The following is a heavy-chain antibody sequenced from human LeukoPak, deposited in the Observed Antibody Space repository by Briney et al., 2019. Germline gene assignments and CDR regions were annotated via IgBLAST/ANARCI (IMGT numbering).Heavy chain of an antibody. V-gene: IGHV4-61*01. CDR3: ARDRPLKSGDTMYCSSTSCYDYYYGMDV. D-gene: IGHD2-2*01. Sequence: PSETLSLTCTVSGGSVSSGNFHWSWIRQPPGKGLEWIGYIFHTGTTNYDPSLKSRVTISIDTSKSQFSLKLSSVTAADTAVYYCARDRPLKSGDTMYCSSTSCYDYYYGMDVWGQGTTVTVSS. J-gene: IGHJ6*02. CDR2: IFHTGTT. CDR1: GGSVSSGNFH.